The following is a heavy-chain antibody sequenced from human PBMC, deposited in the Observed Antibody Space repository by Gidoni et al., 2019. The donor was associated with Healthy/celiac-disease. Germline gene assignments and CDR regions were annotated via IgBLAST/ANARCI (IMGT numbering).Heavy chain of an antibody. Sequence: QEQLQEAGPGLVKPSQTLSLTCTVSGGSISSGGYYWSWIRQHPGKGLEWIGYSYYSGSTYYNASLKSRVTISVDTSKNQCSLKLSSVTAADTAVYYCAREEYSYGSNWFDPWGQGTLVTVSS. V-gene: IGHV4-31*03. CDR3: AREEYSYGSNWFDP. J-gene: IGHJ5*02. CDR1: GGSISSGGYY. D-gene: IGHD5-18*01. CDR2: SYYSGST.